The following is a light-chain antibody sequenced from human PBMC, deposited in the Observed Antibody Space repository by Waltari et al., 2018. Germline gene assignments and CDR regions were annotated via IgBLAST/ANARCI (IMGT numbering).Light chain of an antibody. V-gene: IGLV2-23*02. Sequence: QSALTQPAPSPWSPGQSVTLSCTGDSSYLGCYDITYWYQPHPGNAPKLIICDVSKRPSGVSDRFSGSKSGDTASLTISGLQFEDEADYYCCSYAGNYIWVFGGGTRLTVL. CDR3: CSYAGNYIWV. J-gene: IGLJ3*02. CDR2: DVS. CDR1: SSYLGCYDI.